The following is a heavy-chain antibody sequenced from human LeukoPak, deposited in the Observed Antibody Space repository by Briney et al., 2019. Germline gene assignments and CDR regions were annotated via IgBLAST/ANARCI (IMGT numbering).Heavy chain of an antibody. V-gene: IGHV3-33*01. Sequence: GKSLRLSCAASGFTFSDYVIHWVRQAPGKGLEWVALIWYDGSNKFYADSVKGRFTISRENSKNTLYLQMNSLRPEDTAVYYCARDRLRYFDWLTKSHDPFDIWGQGTMVTVSS. J-gene: IGHJ3*02. CDR1: GFTFSDYV. CDR3: ARDRLRYFDWLTKSHDPFDI. CDR2: IWYDGSNK. D-gene: IGHD3-9*01.